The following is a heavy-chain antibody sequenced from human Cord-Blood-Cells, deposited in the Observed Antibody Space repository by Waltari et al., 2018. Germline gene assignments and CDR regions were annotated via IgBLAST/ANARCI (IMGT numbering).Heavy chain of an antibody. CDR1: GFTFSSYS. D-gene: IGHD6-13*01. Sequence: EVQLVESGGGLVKPGGSLSLSCAASGFTFSSYSMNWVRQAPGKGLEWVSSISSSSSYIYYADSVKGRFTISRDNAKNSLYLQMNSLRAEDTAVYYCARGGGSSWYWFDPWGQGTLVTVSS. V-gene: IGHV3-21*01. CDR3: ARGGGSSWYWFDP. CDR2: ISSSSSYI. J-gene: IGHJ5*02.